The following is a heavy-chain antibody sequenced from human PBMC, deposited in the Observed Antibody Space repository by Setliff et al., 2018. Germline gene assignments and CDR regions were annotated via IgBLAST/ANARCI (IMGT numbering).Heavy chain of an antibody. Sequence: GASVKVSCKASGYPFTSYYMYWLRQAPGQGLEWMGWISAYTGNTKFAQKFQGRVTMTTDPSTTTAYLELRSLTSDDTAVYYCSRLVRYCTTTSCQGASGAELWGQGTLVTVSS. CDR1: GYPFTSYY. CDR2: ISAYTGNT. J-gene: IGHJ4*02. D-gene: IGHD2-2*01. CDR3: SRLVRYCTTTSCQGASGAEL. V-gene: IGHV1-18*04.